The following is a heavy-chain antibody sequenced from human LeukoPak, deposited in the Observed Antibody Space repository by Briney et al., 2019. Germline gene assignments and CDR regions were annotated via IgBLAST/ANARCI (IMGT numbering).Heavy chain of an antibody. CDR1: GGSISSSSYY. J-gene: IGHJ4*02. CDR3: ARSDEQWLAPDY. CDR2: IYYSGST. D-gene: IGHD6-19*01. Sequence: SETLSLTCTVSGGSISSSSYYWGWIRQPPGKGLEWIGSIYYSGSTYYNPSLKSRVTISVDTSKNQFSLKLSSVTAADTAVYYCARSDEQWLAPDYWGQGTLVTVSS. V-gene: IGHV4-39*01.